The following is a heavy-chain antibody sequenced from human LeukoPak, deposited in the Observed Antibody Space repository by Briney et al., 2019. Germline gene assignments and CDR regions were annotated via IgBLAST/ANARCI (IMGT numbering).Heavy chain of an antibody. J-gene: IGHJ4*02. D-gene: IGHD1-26*01. CDR3: AKDSPVATW. V-gene: IGHV3-23*01. CDR1: GSTFSSPA. CDR2: ITPSGDGT. Sequence: GGSLRLSCAASGSTFSSPAMSWVRQTPGKGLEWVSSITPSGDGTYYAASVKGRFTISRDNSKNTLYLQMDSLRADDTAKYYCAKDSPVATWWGQGTLVTVSS.